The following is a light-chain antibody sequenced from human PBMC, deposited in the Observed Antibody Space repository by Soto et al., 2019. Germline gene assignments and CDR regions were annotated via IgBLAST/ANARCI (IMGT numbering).Light chain of an antibody. J-gene: IGKJ2*01. CDR2: DSS. CDR1: QSVSSSY. Sequence: EIVLTQSPGTLSLSPGERATLSCRASQSVSSSYLAWYQQKPGQAPRLLIYDSSNRATGIPARFSGGGSGTDFTLTISSLEPDDFAVYYCQQRGTWPRTFGQGTKLE. V-gene: IGKV3D-20*02. CDR3: QQRGTWPRT.